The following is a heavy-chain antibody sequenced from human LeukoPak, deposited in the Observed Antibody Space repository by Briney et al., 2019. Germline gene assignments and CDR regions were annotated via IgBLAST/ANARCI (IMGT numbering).Heavy chain of an antibody. CDR2: VYTRGST. CDR1: GGSISGYY. D-gene: IGHD3-16*01. CDR3: AKSPSGRGGYNWFDP. Sequence: SETLSLTCTVSGGSISGYYWSWIRQPAGKGLEWIGRVYTRGSTNYNPSLKSRVTMSIDTSKNQFSLNPSSVTAEATAVYYCAKSPSGRGGYNWFDPWGQGTLVTVSS. V-gene: IGHV4-4*07. J-gene: IGHJ5*02.